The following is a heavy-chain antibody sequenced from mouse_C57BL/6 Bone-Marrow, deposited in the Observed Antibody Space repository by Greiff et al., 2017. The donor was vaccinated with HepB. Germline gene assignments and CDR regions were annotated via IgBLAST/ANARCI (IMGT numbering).Heavy chain of an antibody. V-gene: IGHV1-66*01. CDR1: GYSFTSYY. J-gene: IGHJ2*01. D-gene: IGHD1-1*01. CDR3: ARGTTVVGYYFDY. CDR2: IYPGSGNT. Sequence: VQLQQSGPELVKPGASVKISCKASGYSFTSYYIHWVKQRPGQGLEWIGWIYPGSGNTKYNEKFKGKATLTADTSSSTAYMQLSSLTSEDSAVYYCARGTTVVGYYFDYWGQGTTLTVSS.